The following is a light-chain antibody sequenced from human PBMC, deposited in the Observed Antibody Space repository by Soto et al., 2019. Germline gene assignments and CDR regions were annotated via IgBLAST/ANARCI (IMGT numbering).Light chain of an antibody. CDR3: QQSYSTPYT. V-gene: IGKV3-11*01. J-gene: IGKJ5*01. Sequence: LSGRSSQSVSTDLAWYQQKPGQAPRLLIYDAYNRATGIPHRFSGSGSGTDFTLAISSLQPEDFATYYCQQSYSTPYTFGQGTRLEI. CDR2: DAY. CDR1: QSVSTD.